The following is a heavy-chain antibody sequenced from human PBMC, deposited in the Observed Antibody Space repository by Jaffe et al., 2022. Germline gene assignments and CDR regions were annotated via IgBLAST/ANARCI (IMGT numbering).Heavy chain of an antibody. CDR2: IRYDGSNK. Sequence: QVQLVESGGGVVQPGGSLRLSCAASGFTFSSYGMHWVRQAPGKGLEWVAFIRYDGSNKYYADSVKGRFTISRDNSKNTLYLQMNSLRAEDTAVYYCANGADYVWGYAFDIWGQGTMVTVSS. CDR1: GFTFSSYG. D-gene: IGHD3-16*01. V-gene: IGHV3-30*02. J-gene: IGHJ3*02. CDR3: ANGADYVWGYAFDI.